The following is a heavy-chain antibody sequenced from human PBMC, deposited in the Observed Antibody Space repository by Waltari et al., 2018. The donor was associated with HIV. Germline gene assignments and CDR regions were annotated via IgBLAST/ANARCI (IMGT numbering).Heavy chain of an antibody. CDR1: GFTFSSYG. CDR3: VKERGPFNGFDI. CDR2: IWSDGYNK. D-gene: IGHD3-16*01. Sequence: QVYLMESGGGVVQPGGSLKLSCAASGFTFSSYGMHWVRQAPGKGLEWVAVIWSDGYNKFYADSVRGRFTFSRDNSKYTLSLQMNSLRAEETALYYCVKERGPFNGFDIWGQGTMVTVSS. J-gene: IGHJ3*02. V-gene: IGHV3-33*06.